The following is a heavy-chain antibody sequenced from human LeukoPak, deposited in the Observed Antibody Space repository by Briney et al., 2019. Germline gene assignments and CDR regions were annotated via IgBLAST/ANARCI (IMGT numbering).Heavy chain of an antibody. V-gene: IGHV4-59*01. CDR1: GGSISRYS. CDR3: ARVGTSAWSTSYYYYFHMDV. Sequence: PSETLSLTCTVSGGSISRYSWSWIRKPPGKGLEWIGYIYSSGSTNYKPSLKSRVTISIDTAKNQFSLKLNSVTAADTAMYYCARVGTSAWSTSYYYYFHMDVWGKGTTVTISS. D-gene: IGHD6-19*01. CDR2: IYSSGST. J-gene: IGHJ6*03.